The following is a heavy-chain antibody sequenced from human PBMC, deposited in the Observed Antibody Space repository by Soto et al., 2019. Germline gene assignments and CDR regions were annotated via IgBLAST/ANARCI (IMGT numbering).Heavy chain of an antibody. D-gene: IGHD2-2*02. Sequence: QVQLQESGPGLVKPSQTLSLTCTVSGGSISSGGYYWSWIRQHPGKGLEWIGYIYYSGSTYYNPSRKXXVXIXXDTAKNQFSLKLSSVTAADTAVYYCARTGWGYIGYWGQGPLVTVSS. CDR3: ARTGWGYIGY. CDR1: GGSISSGGYY. CDR2: IYYSGST. J-gene: IGHJ4*02. V-gene: IGHV4-31*01.